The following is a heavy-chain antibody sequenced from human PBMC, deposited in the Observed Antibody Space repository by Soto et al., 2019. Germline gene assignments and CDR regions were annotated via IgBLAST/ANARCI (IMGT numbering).Heavy chain of an antibody. CDR3: AKERGGITIFGVVTFFDY. V-gene: IGHV3-23*01. Sequence: GGSLRLSCAASGFTFSSYAMSWVRQAPGKWLEWVSAISGSGGSTYYADSVKGRFTISRDNSKNTLYLQMNSLRAEDTAVYYCAKERGGITIFGVVTFFDYWGQGXLVTVHS. J-gene: IGHJ4*02. CDR1: GFTFSSYA. CDR2: ISGSGGST. D-gene: IGHD3-3*01.